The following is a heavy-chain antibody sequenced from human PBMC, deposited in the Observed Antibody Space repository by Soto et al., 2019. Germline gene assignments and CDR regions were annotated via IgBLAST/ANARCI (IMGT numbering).Heavy chain of an antibody. Sequence: QVQLQESGPGLVEPSQTLSLTCTVAGDSSNSGAYYLNWIRQRPGNGLEWIGDRFSSGSTDYNPTFTGRVTLSVDTSRKHFSLKMTSVTAADTAIYYCATDRMATIDYISHGMDVWGQGTTVTVSS. D-gene: IGHD4-4*01. CDR3: ATDRMATIDYISHGMDV. V-gene: IGHV4-31*03. CDR2: RFSSGST. J-gene: IGHJ6*02. CDR1: GDSSNSGAYY.